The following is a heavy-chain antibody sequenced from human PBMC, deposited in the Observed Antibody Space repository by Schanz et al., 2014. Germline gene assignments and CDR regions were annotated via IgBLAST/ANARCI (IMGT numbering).Heavy chain of an antibody. J-gene: IGHJ4*02. Sequence: QVQLVESGGGVVQPGRSLRLSCAASGFTFSSYGMHWVRQAPGKGLEWVVAMSYDGSIKYYGDSVKGRFTISRDNSKNTLYLHMNTLRSEDTAVYYCARDRGYCSGGSCLTFDYWGQGTLVNVSS. CDR2: MSYDGSIK. D-gene: IGHD2-15*01. CDR1: GFTFSSYG. V-gene: IGHV3-30*03. CDR3: ARDRGYCSGGSCLTFDY.